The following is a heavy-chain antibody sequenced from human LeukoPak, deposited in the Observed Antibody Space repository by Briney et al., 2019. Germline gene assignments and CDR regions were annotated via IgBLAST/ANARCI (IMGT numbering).Heavy chain of an antibody. J-gene: IGHJ1*01. V-gene: IGHV4-4*07. Sequence: PSETLSLTCTVSGGSISSYYWSWIRQPAGKGLEWIRRIYTSGSTNYNPSLKSRVTMSVDTSKNQFSLKLSSVTAADTAVYYCASEGDIVVVPAFQHWGQGTLVTVSS. CDR1: GGSISSYY. CDR2: IYTSGST. CDR3: ASEGDIVVVPAFQH. D-gene: IGHD2-2*01.